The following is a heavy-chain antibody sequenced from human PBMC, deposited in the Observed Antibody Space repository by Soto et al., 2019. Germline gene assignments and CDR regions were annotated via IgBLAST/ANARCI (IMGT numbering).Heavy chain of an antibody. V-gene: IGHV4-4*07. CDR2: IYTSVST. J-gene: IGHJ4*02. Sequence: QVQLQESGPGLVKPSETLSLTCTVSSGSVSSSYWSWIRQPAGKGLEWLGRIYTSVSTSYTPSLKSRVTLSVDTSKNQFSLKLSSVTAADPAVYYCARSGGSFNFDYWGQGTLVTVSS. CDR3: ARSGGSFNFDY. CDR1: SGSVSSSY. D-gene: IGHD2-15*01.